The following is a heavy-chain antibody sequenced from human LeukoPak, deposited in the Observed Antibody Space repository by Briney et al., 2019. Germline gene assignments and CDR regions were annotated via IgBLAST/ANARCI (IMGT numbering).Heavy chain of an antibody. V-gene: IGHV1-69*13. J-gene: IGHJ6*03. CDR3: ARVNIVVVPASRDYYYMDV. Sequence: ASVKVSCKASGGTFSSYAISWVRQAPGQGLEWMGGIIPIFGTANYAQKFQGRVTITADESTSTAYMELSSLRSEDTAVYYCARVNIVVVPASRDYYYMDVWGKRTTVTVSS. CDR2: IIPIFGTA. CDR1: GGTFSSYA. D-gene: IGHD2-2*01.